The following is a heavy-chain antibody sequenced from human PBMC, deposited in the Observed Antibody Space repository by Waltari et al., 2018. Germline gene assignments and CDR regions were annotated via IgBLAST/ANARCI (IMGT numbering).Heavy chain of an antibody. Sequence: DVQMVESGGGLVQPGGSLRLSCVGSGFTFTSYWMTWVRQAPGKGREWVADIKEDGSVKRYVDSVKGRFTISRDNVKNSLFLQMNSLRAEDTALYYCAKDNWGRPEIDGFDIWGQGTAVTVSS. V-gene: IGHV3-7*01. D-gene: IGHD7-27*01. CDR3: AKDNWGRPEIDGFDI. CDR2: IKEDGSVK. CDR1: GFTFTSYW. J-gene: IGHJ3*02.